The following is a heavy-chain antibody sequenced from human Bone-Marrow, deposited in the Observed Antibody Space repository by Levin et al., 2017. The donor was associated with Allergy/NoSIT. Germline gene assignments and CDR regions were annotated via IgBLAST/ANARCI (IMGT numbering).Heavy chain of an antibody. D-gene: IGHD3-22*01. Sequence: LGESLKISCKGSGYSFTSYWIGWVRQMPGKGLEWMGIIYPSDSHTRYSPSFQGQVTISADKSISTAYLQWSSLKASDTAMYYCAIAAIYYDSSGYYESPFDYWGPGTLVTVSS. CDR1: GYSFTSYW. V-gene: IGHV5-51*01. CDR3: AIAAIYYDSSGYYESPFDY. J-gene: IGHJ4*02. CDR2: IYPSDSHT.